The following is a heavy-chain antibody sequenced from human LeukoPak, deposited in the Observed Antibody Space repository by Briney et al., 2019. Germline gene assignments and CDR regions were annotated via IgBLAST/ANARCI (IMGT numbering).Heavy chain of an antibody. CDR2: ISGSGGST. D-gene: IGHD3-22*01. V-gene: IGHV3-23*01. CDR1: GFTFSSYA. Sequence: GGSLRLSCAASGFTFSSYAMSWVRQAPGKGLEWVSAISGSGGSTYYADSVKGRFTISRDNSKNTLYLQMNSLRAEDTAVYYCAKDHYYDSSVYYFDYWGQGTLVTVSS. CDR3: AKDHYYDSSVYYFDY. J-gene: IGHJ4*02.